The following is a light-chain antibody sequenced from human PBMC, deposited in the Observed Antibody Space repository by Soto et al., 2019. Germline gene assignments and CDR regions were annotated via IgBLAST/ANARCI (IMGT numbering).Light chain of an antibody. CDR2: SNN. Sequence: QSVLTQPPSASGTPGQRVTISCSGSSSNIGSNTVNWYQQLPGTAPKLLIYSNNQRPSGVPDRFSGSNSGTSASLVISGLQSEDEADDYCAAWDDSMNGHVVFGGGTKLTVL. J-gene: IGLJ2*01. CDR1: SSNIGSNT. CDR3: AAWDDSMNGHVV. V-gene: IGLV1-44*01.